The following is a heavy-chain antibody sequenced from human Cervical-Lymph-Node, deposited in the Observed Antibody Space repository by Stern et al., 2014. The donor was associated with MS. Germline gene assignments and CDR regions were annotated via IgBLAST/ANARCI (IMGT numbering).Heavy chain of an antibody. D-gene: IGHD2-2*01. Sequence: EVKLVESGGGVVQPGGSLRLSCEASGFTFGTYWMHWVRQAPGQGLVWVSRIKSDGGSIVYADSVKGRFTISRDNAKSTVFLLMSRLTADDTAVYYCVRGNFCSSTTCFLGQLDYWGQGALVTVSS. V-gene: IGHV3-74*01. CDR2: IKSDGGSI. CDR1: GFTFGTYW. J-gene: IGHJ4*02. CDR3: VRGNFCSSTTCFLGQLDY.